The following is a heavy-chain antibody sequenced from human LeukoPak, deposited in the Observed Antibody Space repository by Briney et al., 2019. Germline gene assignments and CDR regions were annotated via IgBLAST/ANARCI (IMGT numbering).Heavy chain of an antibody. Sequence: SVKVSCKASGGTFSSYAISWVRQAPGQGLEWVGGIIPIFGTANYAQKFQGRVTITADKSTSTAYMELSSLRSEDTAVYYCARGLIGGSGSFDAFDIWGQGTMVTVSS. V-gene: IGHV1-69*06. J-gene: IGHJ3*02. CDR1: GGTFSSYA. CDR3: ARGLIGGSGSFDAFDI. D-gene: IGHD3-10*01. CDR2: IIPIFGTA.